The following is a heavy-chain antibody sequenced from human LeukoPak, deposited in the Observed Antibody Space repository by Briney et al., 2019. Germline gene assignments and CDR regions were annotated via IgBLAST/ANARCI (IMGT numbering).Heavy chain of an antibody. D-gene: IGHD2-2*01. Sequence: SETLSLTCTVSGGSIRSYYWSWIRQPPGKGLEWIGYIYYSGSTNYNPSLKSRVTISVDTSKNQFSLKLSSVTAADTAVYYCARLIGVRDCSSTSCYQGRNWFDPWGQGTPVTVSS. J-gene: IGHJ5*02. CDR2: IYYSGST. V-gene: IGHV4-59*08. CDR3: ARLIGVRDCSSTSCYQGRNWFDP. CDR1: GGSIRSYY.